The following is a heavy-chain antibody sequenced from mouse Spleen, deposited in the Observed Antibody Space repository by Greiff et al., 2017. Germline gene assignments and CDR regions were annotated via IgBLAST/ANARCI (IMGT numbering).Heavy chain of an antibody. CDR3: ARSDGSSYVWFAY. D-gene: IGHD1-1*01. V-gene: IGHV5-12-2*01. CDR1: GFTFSSYT. CDR2: ISNGGGST. J-gene: IGHJ3*01. Sequence: EVKLVESGGGLVQPGGSLKLSCAASGFTFSSYTMSWVRQTPEKRLEWVAYISNGGGSTYYPDTVKGRFTISRDNAKNTLYLQMSSLKSEDTAMYYCARSDGSSYVWFAYWGQGTLVTVSA.